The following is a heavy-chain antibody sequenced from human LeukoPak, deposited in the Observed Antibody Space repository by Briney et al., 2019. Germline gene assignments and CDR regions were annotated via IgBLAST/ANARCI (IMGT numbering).Heavy chain of an antibody. J-gene: IGHJ4*02. V-gene: IGHV3-21*01. Sequence: ETLSLTCTVSGYSISSGYYWGWIRQPPGKGLEWVSSISSSSSYIYYADSVKGRFTISRDNAKNSLYLQMNSLRAEDTAVYYCARDLPNYPADYWGQGTLVTVSS. CDR2: ISSSSSYI. D-gene: IGHD4/OR15-4a*01. CDR3: ARDLPNYPADY. CDR1: GYSISSGYY.